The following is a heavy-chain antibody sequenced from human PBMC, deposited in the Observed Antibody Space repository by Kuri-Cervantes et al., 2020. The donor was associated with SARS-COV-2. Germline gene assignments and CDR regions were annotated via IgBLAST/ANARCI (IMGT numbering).Heavy chain of an antibody. CDR2: IYYSGST. CDR3: ARWPSWSGSIDY. V-gene: IGHV4-39*01. Sequence: LRLSCTVSGGSISSSSYYWGWIRQPPGKGLEWSGSIYYSGSTYYNPSRKSRVTISVDTSKNQFSLKLSSVTAADTAVYYCARWPSWSGSIDYWGQGTLVTVSS. CDR1: GGSISSSSYY. D-gene: IGHD3-3*01. J-gene: IGHJ4*02.